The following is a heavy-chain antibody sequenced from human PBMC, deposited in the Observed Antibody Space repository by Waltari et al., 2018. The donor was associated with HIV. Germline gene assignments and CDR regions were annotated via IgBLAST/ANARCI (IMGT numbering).Heavy chain of an antibody. CDR1: GYTFTDYW. V-gene: IGHV1-2*06. Sequence: QVQLVQSGAEVKKPGASVKVSCEASGYTFTDYWLHWLRQAPGQGLEWVGRLDPNRAARTYGKNFQGRVSFTSDKSVRTAYMGLRRLNSDNTAVYYCASERLDPTRHNTLIGSPGDYLGQGTQVIVSS. D-gene: IGHD3-9*01. CDR2: LDPNRAAR. J-gene: IGHJ4*02. CDR3: ASERLDPTRHNTLIGSPGDY.